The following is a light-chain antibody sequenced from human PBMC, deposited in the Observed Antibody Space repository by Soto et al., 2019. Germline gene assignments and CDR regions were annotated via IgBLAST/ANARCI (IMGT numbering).Light chain of an antibody. CDR2: EVN. CDR3: SSYAGSSNV. Sequence: SALTQPPSASGSPGQSVAISCTGTSSDVGGYNCVSWYQQHPGKAPKLMIYEVNKRPSGVPDRFSGSKSGNTASLTVSGLQAEDEADYYCSSYAGSSNVFGTGPKVTVL. J-gene: IGLJ1*01. CDR1: SSDVGGYNC. V-gene: IGLV2-8*01.